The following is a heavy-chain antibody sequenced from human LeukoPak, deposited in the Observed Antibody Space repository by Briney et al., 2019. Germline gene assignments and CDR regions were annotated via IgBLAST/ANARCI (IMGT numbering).Heavy chain of an antibody. CDR2: IKQDGSEK. J-gene: IGHJ4*02. CDR3: ARDGDCYDY. CDR1: GFTVSSNY. D-gene: IGHD2-21*02. V-gene: IGHV3-7*01. Sequence: GGSLRLSCAASGFTVSSNYMSWVRQAPGKGLEWVANIKQDGSEKYYVDSVKGRFTISRDNAKNSLYLQMNSLRAEDTAVYYCARDGDCYDYWGQGTLVTVSS.